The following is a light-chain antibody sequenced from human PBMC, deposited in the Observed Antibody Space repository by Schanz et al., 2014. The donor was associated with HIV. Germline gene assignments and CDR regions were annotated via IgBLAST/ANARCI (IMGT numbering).Light chain of an antibody. J-gene: IGKJ3*01. CDR3: QQYATSAFT. V-gene: IGKV3-20*01. Sequence: EIVLTQSPGTLSLSPGERATLSCRASQSVSSSYLAWYQQKPAQAPRLLIYGASSRATGIPDRFSGSGSGTDFTLTISRLEPEDFAVYFCQQYATSAFTFGPGTKVDIK. CDR1: QSVSSSY. CDR2: GAS.